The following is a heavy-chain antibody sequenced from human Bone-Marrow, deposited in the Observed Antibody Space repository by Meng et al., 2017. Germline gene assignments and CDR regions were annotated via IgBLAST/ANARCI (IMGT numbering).Heavy chain of an antibody. D-gene: IGHD3-22*01. CDR3: ARATTYYYDSSGYYDFDF. J-gene: IGHJ4*02. CDR2: LYYTGST. CDR1: GGSISSYY. Sequence: SETLSLTCTVFGGSISSYYWGWIRQPPGKGLEWIGSLYYTGSTYYNPSLKSRVTISVDTSKNQFSLKLSSVTAADTAVYYCARATTYYYDSSGYYDFDFWGQGTLVTVSS. V-gene: IGHV4-39*07.